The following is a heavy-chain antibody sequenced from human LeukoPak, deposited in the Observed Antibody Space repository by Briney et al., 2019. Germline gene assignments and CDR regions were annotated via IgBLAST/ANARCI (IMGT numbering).Heavy chain of an antibody. CDR1: GFTFSVYW. CDR2: INDVGSDK. J-gene: IGHJ4*02. V-gene: IGHV3-7*01. D-gene: IGHD6-13*01. Sequence: PGGSLRLSCAASGFTFSVYWMSWARQAPGKGLEWVGNINDVGSDKYYVDSVNGRFTFSRDNVKSFLYLQMNNLRAEDTAVYYCARHVAAGTVDYWGQGTLVTVPS. CDR3: ARHVAAGTVDY.